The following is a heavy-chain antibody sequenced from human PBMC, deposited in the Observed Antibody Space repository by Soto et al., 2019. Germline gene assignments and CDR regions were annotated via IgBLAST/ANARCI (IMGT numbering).Heavy chain of an antibody. J-gene: IGHJ6*02. D-gene: IGHD5-18*01. Sequence: GGSLRLSCAASGFTFSSYSMNWVRQAPGKGLEWVSYISSSSSTIYYADSVKGRFTISRDNAKNSLYLQMNSLRDEDTAVYYCARDQADTGINGFVVWGQGTTVTVSS. CDR2: ISSSSSTI. CDR1: GFTFSSYS. CDR3: ARDQADTGINGFVV. V-gene: IGHV3-48*02.